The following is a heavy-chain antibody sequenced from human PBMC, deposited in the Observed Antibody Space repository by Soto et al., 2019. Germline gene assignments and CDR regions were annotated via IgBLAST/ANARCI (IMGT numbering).Heavy chain of an antibody. CDR2: STYTGVT. CDR3: ATDSGGPPLQRFHP. J-gene: IGHJ5*02. D-gene: IGHD3-16*01. V-gene: IGHV4-31*03. CDR1: AGSLREFVHF. Sequence: SQTLSLTCTVSAGSLREFVHFLTWILHRPGRGLEWIGYSTYTGVTYYSPSLQSRISISVDTSKNQFSLTLNSVTAADTAVYYCATDSGGPPLQRFHPWVHGTLVTVS.